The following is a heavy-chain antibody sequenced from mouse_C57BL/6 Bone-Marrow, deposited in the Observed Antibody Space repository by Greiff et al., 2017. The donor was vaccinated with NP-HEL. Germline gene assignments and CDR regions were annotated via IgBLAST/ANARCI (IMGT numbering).Heavy chain of an antibody. Sequence: QVQLQQPGAELVKPGASVKLSCKASGYTFTSYWMHWVKQRPGQGLEWIGMIHPNSGSTNYNEKFKSKATLTVDKSSSPAYMQLSSLTSEDSAVYYCARSGTTVVANYFDYWGQGTTLTVSS. CDR2: IHPNSGST. CDR1: GYTFTSYW. CDR3: ARSGTTVVANYFDY. J-gene: IGHJ2*01. D-gene: IGHD1-1*01. V-gene: IGHV1-64*01.